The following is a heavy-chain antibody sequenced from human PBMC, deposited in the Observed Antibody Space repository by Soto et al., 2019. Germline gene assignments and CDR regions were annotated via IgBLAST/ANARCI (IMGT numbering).Heavy chain of an antibody. J-gene: IGHJ4*02. CDR1: GGSISSYY. Sequence: QVQLQESGPGLVKPSETLSLTCTVSGGSISSYYWSWIRQPPGKGLEWIGYIYYSGSTNYNPSLTSRVTISVDTSKNQFSLKLSSVTAADTAVYYCARRYGNVFDYWGQGTLVTVSS. CDR2: IYYSGST. V-gene: IGHV4-59*01. D-gene: IGHD6-13*01. CDR3: ARRYGNVFDY.